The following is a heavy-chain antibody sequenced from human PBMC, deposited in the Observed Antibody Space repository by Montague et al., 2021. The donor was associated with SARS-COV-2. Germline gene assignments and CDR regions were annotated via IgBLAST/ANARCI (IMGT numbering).Heavy chain of an antibody. D-gene: IGHD6-25*01. CDR2: IYTSGST. CDR3: ARDGYSSGWNGLHWFDP. J-gene: IGHJ5*02. CDR1: IGSISSGSYY. Sequence: TLSLTCTVSIGSISSGSYYWSWIRQPAGKGLVWIGRIYTSGSTNYNPSLKSRVTISVDTSKNQFSLKLSSVTAADTAVYYCARDGYSSGWNGLHWFDPWGQGTLVTVSS. V-gene: IGHV4-61*02.